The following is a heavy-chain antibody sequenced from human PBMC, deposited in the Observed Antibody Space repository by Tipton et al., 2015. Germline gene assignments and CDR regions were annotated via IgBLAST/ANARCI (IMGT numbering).Heavy chain of an antibody. D-gene: IGHD3-9*01. CDR2: ISHSGST. V-gene: IGHV4-38-2*01. J-gene: IGHJ4*02. Sequence: TLSLTCAVSAYSISTDYYWVWIRQPPGKGLEWIGTISHSGSTYYNPSLKSRVTMSRDTSKNQFSLKLTSVTAADTAVYYCARQDYDSLTRDYQTVDYWGQGTLVTVSS. CDR1: AYSISTDYY. CDR3: ARQDYDSLTRDYQTVDY.